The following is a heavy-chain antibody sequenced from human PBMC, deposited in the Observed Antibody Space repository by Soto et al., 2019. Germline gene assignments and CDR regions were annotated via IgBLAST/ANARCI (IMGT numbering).Heavy chain of an antibody. V-gene: IGHV4-31*03. Sequence: TSETLSLTCTVSGGSISSGGYYWSWIRQHPGKGLEWIGYIYYSGGTYYNPSLKSRVTVSVDTSKNQFSLKLSSVTAADTAVYYCARDIKYSGYDSDWFDPWGQGTLVTVSS. J-gene: IGHJ5*02. CDR1: GGSISSGGYY. D-gene: IGHD5-12*01. CDR2: IYYSGGT. CDR3: ARDIKYSGYDSDWFDP.